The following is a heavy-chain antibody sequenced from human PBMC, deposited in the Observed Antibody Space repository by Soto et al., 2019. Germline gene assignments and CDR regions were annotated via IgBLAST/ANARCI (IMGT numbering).Heavy chain of an antibody. CDR2: IYYSGST. CDR1: GGSISSYY. V-gene: IGHV4-59*05. D-gene: IGHD3-22*01. Sequence: LSLTCTVSGGSISSYYWSWIRQPPGKGLEWIGSIYYSGSTYYNPSLKSRVTISVDTSKNQFSLKLSSVTAADTAVYYCARHATYYYDSSGRAFDYWGQGTLVTVSS. J-gene: IGHJ4*02. CDR3: ARHATYYYDSSGRAFDY.